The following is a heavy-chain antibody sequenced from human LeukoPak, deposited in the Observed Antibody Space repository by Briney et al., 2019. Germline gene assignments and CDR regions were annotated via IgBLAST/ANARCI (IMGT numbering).Heavy chain of an antibody. D-gene: IGHD2-15*01. CDR3: ARDVLPSAFDI. Sequence: GGSLRLSRAASGFTFSSYAMHWVRQAPGKGLEWVAVISYDGSSKYYADSVKGRFTISRDNSKNTLYLQMNSLRAEDTAVYYCARDVLPSAFDIWGQGTMVTVSS. CDR2: ISYDGSSK. CDR1: GFTFSSYA. J-gene: IGHJ3*02. V-gene: IGHV3-30-3*01.